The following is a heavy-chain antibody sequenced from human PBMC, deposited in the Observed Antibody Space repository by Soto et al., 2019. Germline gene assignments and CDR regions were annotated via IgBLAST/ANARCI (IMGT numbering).Heavy chain of an antibody. CDR2: ISAYNGNT. CDR3: ARGGYSYGYLILDFDD. D-gene: IGHD5-18*01. CDR1: GYTFTSYG. Sequence: ASVKVSCKASGYTFTSYGISWVRQAPGQGLEWMGWISAYNGNTNYAQKLQGRVTMTTDTSTSTAYMELRSLRSDDTAVYYCARGGYSYGYLILDFDDWGQGTLVTVSS. J-gene: IGHJ4*02. V-gene: IGHV1-18*01.